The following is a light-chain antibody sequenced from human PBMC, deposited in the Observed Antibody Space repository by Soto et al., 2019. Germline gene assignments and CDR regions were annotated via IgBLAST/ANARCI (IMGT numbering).Light chain of an antibody. CDR3: QQYNNWPPTWT. V-gene: IGKV3-15*01. CDR1: QSVSSN. J-gene: IGKJ1*01. Sequence: EILMTQAPATPSGSPGERATLSCRARQSVSSNLAWYQQKPGQAPRLLIYGVSTRATDIPARFSGSGSGTEFTLTISSLQSEDFAVYYCQQYNNWPPTWTFGQGTKVDIK. CDR2: GVS.